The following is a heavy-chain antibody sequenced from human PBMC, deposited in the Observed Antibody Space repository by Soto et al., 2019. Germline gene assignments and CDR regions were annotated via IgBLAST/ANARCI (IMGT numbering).Heavy chain of an antibody. CDR3: AKDNGVAGLDY. D-gene: IGHD2-15*01. CDR1: GFTFDDYA. J-gene: IGHJ4*02. V-gene: IGHV3-9*01. Sequence: GGSLRLSCAASGFTFDDYAMHWVRQAPGKGLEWVSGISWNSGSIGYADSVKGRFTISRDNAKNSLYLQMNSLRAEDTALYYCAKDNGVAGLDYWGQGTLVTVSS. CDR2: ISWNSGSI.